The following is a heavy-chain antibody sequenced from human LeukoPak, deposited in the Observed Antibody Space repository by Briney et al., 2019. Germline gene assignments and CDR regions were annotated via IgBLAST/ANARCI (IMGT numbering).Heavy chain of an antibody. CDR1: GGSFSGYY. Sequence: SETLSLTCAVYGGSFSGYYWSWIRQPPGKGLEWIGEINHSGSTNCNPSLKSRVTISVVTSKNQFSLKLSSVTAADTAVYYCARVSSYSGSYYFDIWGQGTMVTVSS. CDR3: ARVSSYSGSYYFDI. V-gene: IGHV4-34*01. CDR2: INHSGST. J-gene: IGHJ3*02. D-gene: IGHD1-26*01.